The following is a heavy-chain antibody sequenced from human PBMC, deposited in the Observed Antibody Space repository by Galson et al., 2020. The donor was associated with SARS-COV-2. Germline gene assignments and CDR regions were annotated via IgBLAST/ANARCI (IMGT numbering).Heavy chain of an antibody. CDR2: ISGSGDQT. CDR3: AKGRGESCVDDCSSRVLDN. D-gene: IGHD2-21*01. Sequence: SLRLSCTVSGFTFVRSAMSWVRQASRKGLEWFAIISGSGDQTHYADSVQGRFTISRDNAKNTLYLQMNTLRVDDTAVYYCAKGRGESCVDDCSSRVLDNWGKGSLVIVSS. CDR1: GFTFVRSA. J-gene: IGHJ4*02. V-gene: IGHV3-23*01.